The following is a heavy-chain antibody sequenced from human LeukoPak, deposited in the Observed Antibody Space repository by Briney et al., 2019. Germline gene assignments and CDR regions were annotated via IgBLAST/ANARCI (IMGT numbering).Heavy chain of an antibody. V-gene: IGHV4-59*01. J-gene: IGHJ4*02. D-gene: IGHD3-3*01. CDR3: ARLDTIFGVAKGFDY. CDR1: GGSIIGYY. Sequence: SETLSLTCTVSGGSIIGYYWSWIRQPPGKGLEYIGYIYYSGSTNYSPSLKSRVTISVDTSNHQFSLKLSSVTAADTAVYYCARLDTIFGVAKGFDYWGQGTLVTVSS. CDR2: IYYSGST.